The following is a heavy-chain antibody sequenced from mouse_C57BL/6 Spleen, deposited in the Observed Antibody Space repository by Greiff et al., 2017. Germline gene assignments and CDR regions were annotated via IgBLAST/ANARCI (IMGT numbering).Heavy chain of an antibody. J-gene: IGHJ2*01. D-gene: IGHD2-1*01. Sequence: EVQLQESGPGLVKPSQSLSLTCSVTGYSITSGYYWNWIRQFPGNKLEWMGYISYDGSNNYNPSLKNRISITRDTSKNQFFLKLNSVTTEDTATYYCARGGIYYGNYEEYYFDYWGQGTTLTVSS. CDR3: ARGGIYYGNYEEYYFDY. CDR1: GYSITSGYY. CDR2: ISYDGSN. V-gene: IGHV3-6*01.